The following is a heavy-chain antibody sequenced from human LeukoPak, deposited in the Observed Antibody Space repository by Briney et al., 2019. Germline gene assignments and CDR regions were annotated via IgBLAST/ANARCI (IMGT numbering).Heavy chain of an antibody. CDR2: ISGSGGST. J-gene: IGHJ3*02. CDR3: AKVEWPDAFSI. D-gene: IGHD3-3*01. V-gene: IGHV3-23*01. CDR1: GFTFSSYA. Sequence: GGSLRLSCAASGFTFSSYAMSWVRQAPGKGLEWVSAISGSGGSTYYADSVEGRFTISRDNSKNTLYLQMNSLRAEDTAIYYCAKVEWPDAFSIWGQGTMVTVSS.